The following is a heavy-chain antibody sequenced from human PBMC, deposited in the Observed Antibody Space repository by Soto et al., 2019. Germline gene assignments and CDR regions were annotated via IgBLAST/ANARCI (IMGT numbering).Heavy chain of an antibody. J-gene: IGHJ6*02. Sequence: AVKASCKASGGTFSSYAISWVRQAPGQGLDCIGGIIPIFGTANYAQKFQGRVTITADKSTSTAYMELSSLRSEDTAVYYCAIRITSVGVVIRGPYYYYSMDVWGQGTTVTVSS. V-gene: IGHV1-69*06. CDR2: IIPIFGTA. D-gene: IGHD3-3*01. CDR3: AIRITSVGVVIRGPYYYYSMDV. CDR1: GGTFSSYA.